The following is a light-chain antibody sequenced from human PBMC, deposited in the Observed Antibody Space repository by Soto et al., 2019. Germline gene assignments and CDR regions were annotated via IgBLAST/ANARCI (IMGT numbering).Light chain of an antibody. CDR1: QTVSSNC. Sequence: TQSAGTLSLYTKERATLSCRASQTVSSNCCAWYQPKPGQAPRLLIYGAPTRAAGIPDRFSGSGSGTDFTLTISRLQPEDCVGYCCQGYAGPPNTFCQG. J-gene: IGKJ5*01. V-gene: IGKV3-20*01. CDR2: GAP. CDR3: QGYAGPPNT.